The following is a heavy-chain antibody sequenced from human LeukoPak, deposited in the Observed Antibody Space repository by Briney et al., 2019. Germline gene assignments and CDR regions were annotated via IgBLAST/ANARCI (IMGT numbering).Heavy chain of an antibody. J-gene: IGHJ6*02. CDR1: GGSISSGGYY. Sequence: SETLSRTCTVSGGSISSGGYYWSWIRQHPGKGLEWIGYIYYSGSTYYNPSLKSRVTISVDTSKNQLSLKLSSVTAADTAVHYCARDIVVVPAASGPYGMDVWGQGTTVTVSS. V-gene: IGHV4-31*03. CDR2: IYYSGST. CDR3: ARDIVVVPAASGPYGMDV. D-gene: IGHD2-2*01.